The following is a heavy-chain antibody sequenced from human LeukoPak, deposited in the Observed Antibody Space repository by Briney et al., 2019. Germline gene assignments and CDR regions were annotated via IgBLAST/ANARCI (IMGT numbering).Heavy chain of an antibody. V-gene: IGHV3-21*01. D-gene: IGHD3-9*01. CDR1: GFTFSSYS. Sequence: GGSLKLSCAASGFTFSSYSMNWVRQAPGKGLEWVSSISSYSTYMYYSDSVKGRFTISRDNAKNSLYLEMNSLRAEDTAVYYCARDHYDILTGYYMSYFDYWGQGTLVTVSS. CDR3: ARDHYDILTGYYMSYFDY. J-gene: IGHJ4*02. CDR2: ISSYSTYM.